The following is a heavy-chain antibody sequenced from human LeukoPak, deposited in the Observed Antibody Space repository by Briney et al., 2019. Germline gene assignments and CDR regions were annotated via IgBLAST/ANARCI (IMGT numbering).Heavy chain of an antibody. J-gene: IGHJ6*02. CDR3: ARDFVVVVAATDYYYYGMDV. Sequence: SETLSLTCTVSGGSISSGDYYWSWIRQPPGKGLEWIVYIYYSGSTYYNPSPKSRVTISVDTSKNQFSLKLSSVTAADTAVYYCARDFVVVVAATDYYYYGMDVWGQGTTVTVSS. V-gene: IGHV4-30-4*01. CDR2: IYYSGST. D-gene: IGHD2-15*01. CDR1: GGSISSGDYY.